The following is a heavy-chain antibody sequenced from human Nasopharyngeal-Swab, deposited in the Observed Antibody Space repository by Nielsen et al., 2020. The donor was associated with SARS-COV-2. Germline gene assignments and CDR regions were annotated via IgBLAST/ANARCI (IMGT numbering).Heavy chain of an antibody. V-gene: IGHV3-30*14. CDR1: GFTFSSYA. D-gene: IGHD3-22*01. CDR2: ISYDGSNK. J-gene: IGHJ6*02. CDR3: ARGYYYDSSGYRPRGMDV. Sequence: GGSLRLSCAASGFTFSSYAMHWVRQAPGKGLEWVAVISYDGSNKYYADSVKGRFTISRENAKNSLYLQMNSLRAGDTAVYYCARGYYYDSSGYRPRGMDVWGQGTTVTVSS.